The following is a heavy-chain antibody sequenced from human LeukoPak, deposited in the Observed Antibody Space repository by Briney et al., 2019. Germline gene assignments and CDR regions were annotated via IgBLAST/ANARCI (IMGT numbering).Heavy chain of an antibody. CDR3: ARGGWSGYSYGSEPEKYFDY. Sequence: SVKVSCKASGGTFSSYAISWVRQAPGQGLEWMGGIIPIFGTANYAQKFQGRVTITADESTSTAYMELSRLRSDDTALYYCARGGWSGYSYGSEPEKYFDYWGQGTLVTVSS. D-gene: IGHD5-18*01. J-gene: IGHJ4*02. CDR1: GGTFSSYA. V-gene: IGHV1-69*13. CDR2: IIPIFGTA.